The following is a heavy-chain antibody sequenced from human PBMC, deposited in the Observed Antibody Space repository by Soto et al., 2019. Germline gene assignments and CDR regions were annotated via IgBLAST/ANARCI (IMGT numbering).Heavy chain of an antibody. Sequence: GGSLRLSCAASGFTFSSYAMSWVRQAPGKGLEWVSAISGSGGSTYYADSVKGRFTISRDNSKNTLYLQMNSLRAEDTAVYYCAKDPHYCSSTSFYGGAFDIWGQGTMVTVSS. J-gene: IGHJ3*02. D-gene: IGHD2-2*01. CDR1: GFTFSSYA. CDR3: AKDPHYCSSTSFYGGAFDI. CDR2: ISGSGGST. V-gene: IGHV3-23*01.